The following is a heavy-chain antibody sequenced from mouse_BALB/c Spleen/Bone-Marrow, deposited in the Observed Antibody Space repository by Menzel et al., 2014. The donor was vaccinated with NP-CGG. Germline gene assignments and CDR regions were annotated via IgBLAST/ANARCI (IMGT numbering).Heavy chain of an antibody. J-gene: IGHJ4*01. D-gene: IGHD6-2*01. CDR2: IDPYYGGT. Sequence: VQLQQPGPELAKPGASVKISCKASGYPFTGYNMNWVKQSNGKSLEWIGDIDPYYGGTSYNQKFKGKATLTVDKSSSTSYMQLKSLTSEDCAVYYCAKSVSLLVMYYWGQVSSGTVSS. CDR3: AKSVSLLVMYY. CDR1: GYPFTGYN. V-gene: IGHV1-39*01.